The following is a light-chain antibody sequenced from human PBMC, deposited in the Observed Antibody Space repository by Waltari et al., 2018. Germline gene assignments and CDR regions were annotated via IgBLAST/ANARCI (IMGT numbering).Light chain of an antibody. CDR2: GAT. V-gene: IGKV3-20*01. J-gene: IGKJ1*01. CDR1: QSVSRA. Sequence: SCRTSQSVSRALAWYQQKPGQAPRLLIYGATTRATGIPDRFSGSGSGTDFSLTISRLEPDDFAVYYCQHYLRLPVTFGQGTTVEI. CDR3: QHYLRLPVT.